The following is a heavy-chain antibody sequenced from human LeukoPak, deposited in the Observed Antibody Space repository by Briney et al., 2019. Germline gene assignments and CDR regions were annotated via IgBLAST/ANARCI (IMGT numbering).Heavy chain of an antibody. CDR3: AKDLEAINPTMD. CDR1: GFTFSCHA. Sequence: PGGSLRLSCAASGFTFSCHAMSRVRQAPGKGLEWVSSIGGSGKNTFYADAVKGRFTISRDNSKDTLYLQMKSLRAEDTAVYYCAKDLEAINPTMDWGQGTLVTVSS. D-gene: IGHD3-10*01. J-gene: IGHJ4*02. V-gene: IGHV3-23*01. CDR2: IGGSGKNT.